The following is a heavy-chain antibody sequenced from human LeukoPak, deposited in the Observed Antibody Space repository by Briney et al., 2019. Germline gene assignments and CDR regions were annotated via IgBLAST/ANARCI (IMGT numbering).Heavy chain of an antibody. CDR2: INHSGST. V-gene: IGHV4-34*01. CDR1: GGSFSGYY. J-gene: IGHJ6*03. Sequence: SETLSLTCAVYGGSFSGYYWSWIRQPPGKGLEWIGEINHSGSTNYNPSLKSRVTISVDTSKNQFSLKLSSVTAADTAVYYCARDHTLRICSSTSCPSYYYYYYMDVWGKGTTVTVSS. D-gene: IGHD2-2*01. CDR3: ARDHTLRICSSTSCPSYYYYYYMDV.